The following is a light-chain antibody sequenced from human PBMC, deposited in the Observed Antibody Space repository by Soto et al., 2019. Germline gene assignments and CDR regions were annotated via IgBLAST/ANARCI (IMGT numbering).Light chain of an antibody. CDR2: AAS. V-gene: IGKV1-6*01. CDR1: QGIRND. Sequence: AIQMTQSPSSLSASVGDRVTITCRASQGIRNDLGWYQQKPGKAPKLLIYAASSLQSGVPSRFSGSGSGTDFTLTISSLQPEDFATYYCLQDYNYPRYTFGQGTKLEIK. J-gene: IGKJ2*01. CDR3: LQDYNYPRYT.